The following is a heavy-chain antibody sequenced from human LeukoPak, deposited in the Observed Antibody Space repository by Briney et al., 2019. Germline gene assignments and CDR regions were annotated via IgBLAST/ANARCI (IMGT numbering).Heavy chain of an antibody. CDR2: IIPICGTA. J-gene: IGHJ3*01. V-gene: IGHV1-69*13. CDR1: RGTFSSYA. CDR3: AVYGHHDSHAFDL. Sequence: SVKVSCKASRGTFSSYAISWVRQAPGQGLEWMGGIIPICGTANYAQKFQGRVTITGDESTSTAYMELSSLRSEDTAVYYCAVYGHHDSHAFDLWGQGTMVTVSS. D-gene: IGHD3-3*01.